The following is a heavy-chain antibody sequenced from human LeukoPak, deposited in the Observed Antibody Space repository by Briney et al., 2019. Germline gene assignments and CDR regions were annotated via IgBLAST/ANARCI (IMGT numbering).Heavy chain of an antibody. D-gene: IGHD3-10*01. V-gene: IGHV4-34*01. CDR1: GGSFSGYY. CDR2: INHSGST. J-gene: IGHJ4*02. CDR3: ARGLGFGELLS. Sequence: SETLSLTCAVYGGSFSGYYWSWIRQPPGKGLEWIGEINHSGSTNYNPSLKSRVTISVDTSKNQFSLKLSSVTAADTAVYYCARGLGFGELLSWGQGTLVTVSS.